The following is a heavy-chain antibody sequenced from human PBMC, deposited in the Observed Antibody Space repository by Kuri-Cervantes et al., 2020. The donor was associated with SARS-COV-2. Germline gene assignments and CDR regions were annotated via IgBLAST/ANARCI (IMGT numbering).Heavy chain of an antibody. D-gene: IGHD2-15*01. CDR2: ISSSSSYI. Sequence: GESLKISCAASGFTFSSYSMNWVRQAPGKGLEWVSSISSSSSYIYYADSVKGRFTISRDNAKNSLYLQMNSLRAEDTAVYYCARGRESSLRFPFDYWGQGTLVTVSS. J-gene: IGHJ4*02. CDR3: ARGRESSLRFPFDY. CDR1: GFTFSSYS. V-gene: IGHV3-21*01.